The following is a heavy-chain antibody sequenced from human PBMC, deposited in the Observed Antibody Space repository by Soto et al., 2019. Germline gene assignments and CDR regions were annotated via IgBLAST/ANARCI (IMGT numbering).Heavy chain of an antibody. J-gene: IGHJ3*02. V-gene: IGHV1-2*02. D-gene: IGHD2-15*01. Sequence: ASVKVSCKASGYTFTGYYMHWVRQAPGQGLEWMGWINPNSGGTNHAQKFQGRVTMTRDTSISTAYMELSRLRSDDTAVYYCARGVGGTEGYCSGGSCLRGAFDIWGQGTMVTVSS. CDR1: GYTFTGYY. CDR3: ARGVGGTEGYCSGGSCLRGAFDI. CDR2: INPNSGGT.